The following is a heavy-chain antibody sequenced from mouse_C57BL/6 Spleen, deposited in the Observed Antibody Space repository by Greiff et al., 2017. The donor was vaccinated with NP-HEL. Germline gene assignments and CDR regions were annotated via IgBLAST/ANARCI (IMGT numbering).Heavy chain of an antibody. V-gene: IGHV5-4*03. CDR1: GFTFSSYA. CDR2: ISDGGSYT. D-gene: IGHD5-1*01. J-gene: IGHJ1*03. Sequence: EVMLVESGGGLVKPGGSLKLSCAASGFTFSSYAMSWVRQTPEKRLEWVATISDGGSYTYYPDNVKGRFTISRDNAKNNLYLQMSHLKSEDTAMDYCARESTRYWYFDVWGTGTTVTVSS. CDR3: ARESTRYWYFDV.